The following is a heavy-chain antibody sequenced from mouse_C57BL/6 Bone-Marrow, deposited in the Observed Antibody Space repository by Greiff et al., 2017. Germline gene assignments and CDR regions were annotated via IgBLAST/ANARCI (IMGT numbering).Heavy chain of an antibody. CDR1: GYTFTSYW. D-gene: IGHD2-14*01. Sequence: QVQLQQPGAELVKPGASVKLSCKASGYTFTSYWMQWVKQRPGQGLEWIGEIDPSDSCTNYNQKFKGKATLTVDTSSSTAYMQLSSLTSEDSAVYYGGGFYGYFYDVDYGGQGTTLTVSS. CDR3: GGFYGYFYDVDY. CDR2: IDPSDSCT. J-gene: IGHJ2*01. V-gene: IGHV1-50*01.